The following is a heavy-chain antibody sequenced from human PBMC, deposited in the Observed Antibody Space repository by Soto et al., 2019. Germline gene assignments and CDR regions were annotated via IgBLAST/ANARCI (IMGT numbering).Heavy chain of an antibody. CDR3: ARDLGRRDGYNSVY. D-gene: IGHD5-12*01. CDR1: GYTFTGYY. V-gene: IGHV1-2*02. CDR2: INPNSGGT. Sequence: GASVKVSCKASGYTFTGYYMHWVRQAPGQGLEWMGWINPNSGGTNYAQKFQGRVTMTRDTSISTAYMELSRLRSDDTAVYYCARDLGRRDGYNSVYWGQGTLVTVSS. J-gene: IGHJ4*02.